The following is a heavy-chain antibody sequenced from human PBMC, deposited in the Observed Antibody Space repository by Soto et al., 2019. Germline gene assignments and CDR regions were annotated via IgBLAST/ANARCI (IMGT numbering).Heavy chain of an antibody. V-gene: IGHV3-33*01. D-gene: IGHD4-4*01. CDR2: IWYDGSNK. Sequence: GGSLRLSCATSGFNFSSYSMHWVRQAPGKGLEWVAVIWYDGSNKYYADSVKGRFTISRDNSKNTVHLQMNNLRAEDTAVYYCARPKTKVTTFGMDVWGQGXTVTVYS. CDR3: ARPKTKVTTFGMDV. CDR1: GFNFSSYS. J-gene: IGHJ6*02.